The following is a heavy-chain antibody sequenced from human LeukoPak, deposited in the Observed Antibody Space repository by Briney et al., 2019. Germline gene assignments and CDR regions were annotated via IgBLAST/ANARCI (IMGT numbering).Heavy chain of an antibody. J-gene: IGHJ4*02. CDR3: ARDQKGVMTMVTTTVDY. CDR1: GFTFTNYA. V-gene: IGHV3-23*01. Sequence: GGSLRLSCAASGFTFTNYAMSWVRQAPGKGLEWVSAIGRTGADPYYADSVRGRFTVSRDNSKSTVSLQMNTLRAEDTAVYYCARDQKGVMTMVTTTVDYWGQGTLVTVSS. CDR2: IGRTGADP. D-gene: IGHD4-17*01.